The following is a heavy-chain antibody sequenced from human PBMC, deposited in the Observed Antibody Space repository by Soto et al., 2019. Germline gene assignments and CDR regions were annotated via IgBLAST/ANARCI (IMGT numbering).Heavy chain of an antibody. CDR2: ISGSGGST. Sequence: GSLRLSCTASGFTFSSYAMNWVRQAPGKGLEWVSVISGSGGSTYYADSVKGRFTISRDNSKNTLFLQMNSLRAEDTAVYYCASRTSGWYFDYWGQGTLVTVS. CDR1: GFTFSSYA. CDR3: ASRTSGWYFDY. J-gene: IGHJ4*02. V-gene: IGHV3-23*01. D-gene: IGHD6-19*01.